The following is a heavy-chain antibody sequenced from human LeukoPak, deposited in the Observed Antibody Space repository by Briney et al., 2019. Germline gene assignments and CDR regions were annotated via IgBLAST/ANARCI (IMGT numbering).Heavy chain of an antibody. J-gene: IGHJ4*02. Sequence: GGSLRLSCAACGFSISSSAMNWVRPAPGKGLEWVSSINNVASHIYYAGSVRGRFTISRDNAKNSVYPQMNSLRAEDTAVYYCTRDATYYLRYGYFDYWGQGTLVTVSS. CDR2: INNVASHI. CDR1: GFSISSSA. D-gene: IGHD2/OR15-2a*01. V-gene: IGHV3-21*01. CDR3: TRDATYYLRYGYFDY.